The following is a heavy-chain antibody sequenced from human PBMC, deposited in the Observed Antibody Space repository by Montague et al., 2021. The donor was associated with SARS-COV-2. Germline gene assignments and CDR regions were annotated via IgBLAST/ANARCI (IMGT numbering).Heavy chain of an antibody. CDR3: ARDYRYYDFWSGYLGGDYYYYYYYMDV. D-gene: IGHD3-3*01. CDR1: GFTFSSYA. Sequence: YLSLSFSASGFTFSSYAMHWVRQAPGKGLEWVAVISYDGSNKYYADSVKGRFTISRDNSKNTLYLQMNSLRAEDTAVYYCARDYRYYDFWSGYLGGDYYYYYYYMDVWGKGTTVTVSS. J-gene: IGHJ6*03. V-gene: IGHV3-30*04. CDR2: ISYDGSNK.